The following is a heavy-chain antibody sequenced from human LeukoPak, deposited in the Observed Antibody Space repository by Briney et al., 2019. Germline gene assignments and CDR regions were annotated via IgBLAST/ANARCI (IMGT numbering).Heavy chain of an antibody. Sequence: GGSLRLSCTASGFTFSTYSMIWVRQAPGKGLEGVSYIRSSGSTTYYADSVQGRFTISRDDAENSLYLQMNSLRDEDTAVYYCVRRLGTTTDFWYFDLWGRGTLVTVSS. CDR3: VRRLGTTTDFWYFDL. D-gene: IGHD1-26*01. J-gene: IGHJ2*01. CDR2: IRSSGSTT. V-gene: IGHV3-48*02. CDR1: GFTFSTYS.